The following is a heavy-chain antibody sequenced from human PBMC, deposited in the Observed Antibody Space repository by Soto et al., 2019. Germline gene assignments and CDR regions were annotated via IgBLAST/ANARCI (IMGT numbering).Heavy chain of an antibody. CDR2: IYYSGST. CDR1: GGSISSSSYY. J-gene: IGHJ4*02. CDR3: ARIGYSSGWYNPYYFDY. Sequence: QLQLQESGPGLVKPSETLSLTCTVSGGSISSSSYYWGWIRQPPGKGLEWIGSIYYSGSTYYNPSLKSRATISVDTSKNQFSLKLSSVTAADTAVYYCARIGYSSGWYNPYYFDYWGQGTLVTVSS. D-gene: IGHD6-19*01. V-gene: IGHV4-39*01.